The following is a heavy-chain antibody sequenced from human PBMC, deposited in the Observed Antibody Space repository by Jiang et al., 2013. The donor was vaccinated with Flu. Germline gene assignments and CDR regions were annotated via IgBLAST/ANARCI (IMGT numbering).Heavy chain of an antibody. CDR2: IWNDGGNK. V-gene: IGHV3-33*06. Sequence: VQLLESGGGVVQPGRSLRLSCAASGFPFSTYGMHWVRQAPGKGLEWVAVIWNDGGNKYYADSVKGRFTISRDNSKNTLYLQMNSLRAEDTAVYYCAKALTMIVVGTLIFDYWGQGTLVTVSS. D-gene: IGHD3-22*01. J-gene: IGHJ4*02. CDR1: GFPFSTYG. CDR3: AKALTMIVVGTLIFDY.